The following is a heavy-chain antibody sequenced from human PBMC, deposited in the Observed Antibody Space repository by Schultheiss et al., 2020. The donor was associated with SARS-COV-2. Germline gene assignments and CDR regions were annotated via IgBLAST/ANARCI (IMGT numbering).Heavy chain of an antibody. CDR2: IYYSGST. Sequence: SETLSLTCTVSGASVSRYYWTWVRQSPGKGLEWIGYIYYSGSTYYNPSLKSRVTISVDTSKNQFSLKLSSVTAADTAVYYCARRGRVQGFDYWGQGTLVTVSS. J-gene: IGHJ4*02. V-gene: IGHV4-59*08. CDR3: ARRGRVQGFDY. D-gene: IGHD5-24*01. CDR1: GASVSRYY.